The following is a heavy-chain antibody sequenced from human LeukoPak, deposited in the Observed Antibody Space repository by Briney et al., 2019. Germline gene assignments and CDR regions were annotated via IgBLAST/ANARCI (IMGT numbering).Heavy chain of an antibody. CDR1: GGSISSYY. D-gene: IGHD3-10*01. CDR2: IYYSGST. CDR3: ARDRSYNLGFGPETVFDY. J-gene: IGHJ4*02. Sequence: SETLSLTCTVSGGSISSYYWSWIRQPPGKGLEWIGYIYYSGSTNYNPSLKSRVTISVDTSKNQFSLKLSSVTAADTAVYYCARDRSYNLGFGPETVFDYWGQGTLVTVSS. V-gene: IGHV4-59*01.